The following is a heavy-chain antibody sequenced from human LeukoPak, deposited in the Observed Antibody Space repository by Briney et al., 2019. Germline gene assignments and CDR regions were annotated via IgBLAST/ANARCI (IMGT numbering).Heavy chain of an antibody. J-gene: IGHJ4*02. CDR1: GGTFSSYA. Sequence: SVKVSCKASGGTFSSYAISWVRQAPGQGLEWMGRIIPIFGTANYAQKFQGRVTITTDESTSTAYMERSSLRSEDTAVYYCASSWTHYYDSSGYYYGYWGQGTLVTVSS. D-gene: IGHD3-22*01. CDR3: ASSWTHYYDSSGYYYGY. V-gene: IGHV1-69*05. CDR2: IIPIFGTA.